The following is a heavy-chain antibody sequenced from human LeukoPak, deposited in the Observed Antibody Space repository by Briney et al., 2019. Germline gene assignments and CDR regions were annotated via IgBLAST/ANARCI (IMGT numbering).Heavy chain of an antibody. CDR1: GGSISSSYC. CDR2: IYTSGSTSGST. J-gene: IGHJ5*02. Sequence: SETLSLTCTVSGGSISSSYCWSWIRQPAGKALEWIGRIYTSGSTSGSTNYNPSLKSRVTMSVDTSKNQFSLKLTSVTAADTAVYYCARRTDSGSYNWFDAWGQGTLVTVSS. V-gene: IGHV4-4*07. D-gene: IGHD1-26*01. CDR3: ARRTDSGSYNWFDA.